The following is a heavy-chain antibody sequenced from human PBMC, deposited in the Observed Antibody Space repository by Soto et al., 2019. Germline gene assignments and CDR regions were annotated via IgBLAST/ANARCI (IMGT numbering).Heavy chain of an antibody. J-gene: IGHJ6*02. CDR2: ISYDGSNK. CDR1: GFTFSSYG. CDR3: AKDLSEWCMPTCPYYYYGMDV. Sequence: GGSLRLSCAASGFTFSSYGMHWVRQAPGKGLEWVAVISYDGSNKYYADSVKGRFTISRDNSKNTLYLQMNSLRAEDTAVYYCAKDLSEWCMPTCPYYYYGMDVWGQGTTVTVSS. V-gene: IGHV3-30*18. D-gene: IGHD2-8*01.